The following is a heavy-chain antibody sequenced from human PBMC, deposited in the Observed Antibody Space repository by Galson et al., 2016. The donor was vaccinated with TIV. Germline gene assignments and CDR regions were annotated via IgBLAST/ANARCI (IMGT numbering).Heavy chain of an antibody. J-gene: IGHJ2*01. CDR3: AKDDTVYLWYFDL. CDR1: GFNFHNYA. V-gene: IGHV3-23*01. D-gene: IGHD2-2*02. CDR2: LRGNGGST. Sequence: LRLSCAASGFNFHNYAMHWVRQAPGKGLEWVSSLRGNGGSTYYADSVKGRFTISRDNSKNTLYLQMTSLRAEVTAVYYCAKDDTVYLWYFDLWGRGTLVNVSS.